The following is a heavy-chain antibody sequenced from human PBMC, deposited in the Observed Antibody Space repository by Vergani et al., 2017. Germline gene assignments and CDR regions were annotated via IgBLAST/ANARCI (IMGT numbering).Heavy chain of an antibody. CDR1: GGSFSGYY. J-gene: IGHJ4*02. D-gene: IGHD5-24*01. CDR3: ARHVEKWLQFSFFDY. CDR2: INHSGST. Sequence: QVQLQQWGAGLLKPSETLSLTCAVYGGSFSGYYWSWIRQPPGKGLEWIGEINHSGSTYYNPSLNSRVTISVDTSKNQFSLKLSSVTAADTAVYYCARHVEKWLQFSFFDYWGQGTLVTVSS. V-gene: IGHV4-34*01.